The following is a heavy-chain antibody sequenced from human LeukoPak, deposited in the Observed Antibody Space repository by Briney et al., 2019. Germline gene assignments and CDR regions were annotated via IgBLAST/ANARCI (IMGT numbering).Heavy chain of an antibody. CDR3: AINIRDGGDYFDY. CDR2: IIPIFGLA. V-gene: IGHV1-69*04. D-gene: IGHD5-24*01. CDR1: GGTFSSYA. Sequence: GASVRVSCKASGGTFSSYAISWVRQAPGQGLEWMGRIIPIFGLANYAQKFQGRVTITADKSTSTAYMELSSLRSEDTAVYYCAINIRDGGDYFDYWGQGTLVTVSS. J-gene: IGHJ4*02.